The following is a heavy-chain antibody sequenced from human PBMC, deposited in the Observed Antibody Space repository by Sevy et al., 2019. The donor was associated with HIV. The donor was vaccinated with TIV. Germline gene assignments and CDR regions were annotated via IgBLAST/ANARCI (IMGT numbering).Heavy chain of an antibody. CDR3: TTDSDDYGDSGYYGMDV. CDR1: GFTFSNAW. CDR2: IKSKTDGGTT. Sequence: GGCLRLSCAASGFTFSNAWMSWVRQAPGKGLEWVGRIKSKTDGGTTDYAAPVKGRFTISRDDSKNTLYLQMNSLKTEDTAMYYCTTDSDDYGDSGYYGMDVWGQGTTVTVSS. J-gene: IGHJ6*02. D-gene: IGHD4-17*01. V-gene: IGHV3-15*01.